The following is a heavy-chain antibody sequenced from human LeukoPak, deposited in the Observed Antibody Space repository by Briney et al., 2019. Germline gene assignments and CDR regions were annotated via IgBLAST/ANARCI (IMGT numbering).Heavy chain of an antibody. Sequence: ASVKVSCKASGYTFTGYYMYWVRQAPGQGLEWMGIINPSGGSTSYAQKFQGRVTMTRDTSTSTVYMELSSLRSEDTAVYYCARTTVTTNAFDIWGQGTMVTVSS. CDR2: INPSGGST. CDR3: ARTTVTTNAFDI. J-gene: IGHJ3*02. CDR1: GYTFTGYY. D-gene: IGHD4-17*01. V-gene: IGHV1-46*01.